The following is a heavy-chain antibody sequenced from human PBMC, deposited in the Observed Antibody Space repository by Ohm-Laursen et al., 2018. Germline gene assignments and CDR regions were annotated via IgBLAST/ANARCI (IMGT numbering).Heavy chain of an antibody. CDR2: IYYSGST. Sequence: SQTLSLTCTVSGGSISSGGYYWSWIRQHPGKGLEWIGYIYYSGSTYYNPSLKSRVTISVDTSKNQFSLKLSSVTAADTAGYYCARVIAAAATSYFDYWGQGTLVTVSS. J-gene: IGHJ4*02. CDR3: ARVIAAAATSYFDY. V-gene: IGHV4-31*03. D-gene: IGHD6-13*01. CDR1: GGSISSGGYY.